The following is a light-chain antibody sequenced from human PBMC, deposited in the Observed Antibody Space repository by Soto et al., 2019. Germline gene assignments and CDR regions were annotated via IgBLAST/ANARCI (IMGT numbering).Light chain of an antibody. CDR2: QDS. CDR3: QAWEV. Sequence: SYELTQPPSVSVFPGQTASITCSGDKLGDKYACWYQQKPGQSPVLVIYQDSKRPSGIPERFSGSNSGNTATLTISGTQAMDEADYYCQAWEVFGGGTKLTVL. J-gene: IGLJ2*01. CDR1: KLGDKY. V-gene: IGLV3-1*01.